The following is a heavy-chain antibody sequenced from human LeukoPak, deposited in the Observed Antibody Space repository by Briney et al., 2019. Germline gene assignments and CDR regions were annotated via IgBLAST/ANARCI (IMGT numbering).Heavy chain of an antibody. CDR1: GFTFSSYG. V-gene: IGHV3-30*03. D-gene: IGHD3-3*01. CDR2: ISYDGSNK. Sequence: GGSLRLSCAASGFTFSSYGMHWVRQAPGKGLEWVAVISYDGSNKYYADSVKGRFTISRDNSKNTLYLQMNSLRSEDTAVYYCARSHYDPEAYYYGMDVWGQGTTVTVSS. J-gene: IGHJ6*02. CDR3: ARSHYDPEAYYYGMDV.